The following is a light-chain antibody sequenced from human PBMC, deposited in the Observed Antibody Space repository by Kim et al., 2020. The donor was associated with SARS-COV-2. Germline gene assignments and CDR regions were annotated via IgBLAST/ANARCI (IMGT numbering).Light chain of an antibody. CDR1: QSVSSN. V-gene: IGKV3-15*01. CDR3: HQYNDWMYT. CDR2: GAY. J-gene: IGKJ2*01. Sequence: SVAPGEGATISCRASQSVSSNLAWYQQKPGQAPRLLIYGAYTRATGIPARFSGSGSGTQFTLTISSLQSEDFAVYYCHQYNDWMYTFGQGTKLEI.